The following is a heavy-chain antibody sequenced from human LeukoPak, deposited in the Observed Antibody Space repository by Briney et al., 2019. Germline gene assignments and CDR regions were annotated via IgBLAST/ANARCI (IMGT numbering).Heavy chain of an antibody. CDR2: ITASGDRT. D-gene: IGHD5-24*01. CDR1: GFIFSDYV. CDR3: ASGDGYNFWIS. Sequence: GGSLRLSCAASGFIFSDYVMIWVRQAPGKGLEWVSGITASGDRTYYADSVKGRFTMSRDNSKNTLYLQMNSLRVEDMAVYYCASGDGYNFWISWGQGTLVTVSS. J-gene: IGHJ4*02. V-gene: IGHV3-23*01.